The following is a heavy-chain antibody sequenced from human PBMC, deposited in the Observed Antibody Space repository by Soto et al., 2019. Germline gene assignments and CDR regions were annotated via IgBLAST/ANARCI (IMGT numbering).Heavy chain of an antibody. J-gene: IGHJ4*02. Sequence: EVQLVQSGGGLVQHGGYLRLSCVGSGFTFTDFYMNWVRQAPGKGLEWVANIRPDGSETNYVESVKGRITTSRDNAKNSLFLQMNSLRADDTAVYYCAVWGGHAYNYWCQGILVNVSS. CDR2: IRPDGSET. V-gene: IGHV3-7*03. CDR3: AVWGGHAYNY. D-gene: IGHD2-21*02. CDR1: GFTFTDFY.